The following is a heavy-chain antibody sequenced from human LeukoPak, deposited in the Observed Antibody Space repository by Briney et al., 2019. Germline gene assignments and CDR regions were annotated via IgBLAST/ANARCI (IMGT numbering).Heavy chain of an antibody. CDR3: ARLLGGSYDWSAEGLIDY. CDR1: GYSFTNYC. CDR2: IYARDSDT. J-gene: IGHJ4*02. D-gene: IGHD1-26*01. V-gene: IGHV5-51*07. Sequence: GESLKISCKASGYSFTNYCIGWVHQMPGKGLEWMAIIYARDSDTIYSPSFQGQVTISVDRSISTAYLQWSSLKASDTAMYYCARLLGGSYDWSAEGLIDYWGQGTLVTVSS.